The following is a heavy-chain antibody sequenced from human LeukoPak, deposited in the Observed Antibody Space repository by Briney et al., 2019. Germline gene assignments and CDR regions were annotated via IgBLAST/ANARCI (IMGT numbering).Heavy chain of an antibody. J-gene: IGHJ4*02. CDR3: ASQGYYYDSSGYYYVDY. D-gene: IGHD3-22*01. Sequence: ASVKVSCKASGYTFTSYYMHWVRQAPGQGLEWMGIINPRGGSTSYAQKFQGRVTMTRDMSTSTVYMELSSLRSEDTAVYYCASQGYYYDSSGYYYVDYWGQGTLVTVSS. CDR1: GYTFTSYY. V-gene: IGHV1-46*01. CDR2: INPRGGST.